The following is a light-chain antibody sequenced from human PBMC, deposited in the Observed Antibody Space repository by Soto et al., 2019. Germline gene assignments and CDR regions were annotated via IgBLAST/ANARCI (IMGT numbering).Light chain of an antibody. V-gene: IGLV2-14*01. CDR2: EVS. CDR3: SSHTTSNTRV. J-gene: IGLJ1*01. CDR1: SSDVGAYNY. Sequence: QSALTQPASVAGSPGQSITISCTGTSSDVGAYNYVSWYQQHPGKAPKLIIYEVSNRLSGVSWRFSGSKSGNTASLTISGLQSEDEADYYCSSHTTSNTRVFGTGTKVTVL.